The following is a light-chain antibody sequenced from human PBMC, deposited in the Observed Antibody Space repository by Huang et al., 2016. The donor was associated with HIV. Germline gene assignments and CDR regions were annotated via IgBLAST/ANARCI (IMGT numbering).Light chain of an antibody. Sequence: EKVMAQSPGTMSVSPGERATLSCRASDSVSTNVAWYKQRPDQAPRLLIYGASTRATGVPARFSGSVSGTDFALTISSMQSEDFAVYYCQQYNNLPVTFGGGTKVEIK. CDR1: DSVSTN. CDR3: QQYNNLPVT. V-gene: IGKV3-15*01. J-gene: IGKJ4*01. CDR2: GAS.